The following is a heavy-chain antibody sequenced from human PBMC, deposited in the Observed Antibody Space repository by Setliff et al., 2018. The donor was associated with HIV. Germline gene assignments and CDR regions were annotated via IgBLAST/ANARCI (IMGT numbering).Heavy chain of an antibody. J-gene: IGHJ4*02. Sequence: SETLSLTCTVSGGSMSSYYWSWIRQPPGKGLEWIGSIYYTGSTDYNPSLMSRVTISLDTPKNQFSLKLNSVIAADTAVYYCARMIRGVKGEVSDYWGRGTLVTV. CDR3: ARMIRGVKGEVSDY. CDR1: GGSMSSYY. D-gene: IGHD3-10*01. CDR2: IYYTGST. V-gene: IGHV4-59*01.